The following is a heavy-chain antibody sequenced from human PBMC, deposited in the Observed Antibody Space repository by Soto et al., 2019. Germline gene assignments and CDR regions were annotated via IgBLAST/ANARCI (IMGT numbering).Heavy chain of an antibody. V-gene: IGHV4-59*01. D-gene: IGHD3-10*01. CDR1: GGSISSYY. CDR3: ARAAMVRGVKFDY. J-gene: IGHJ4*02. CDR2: IYYSGST. Sequence: QVQLQESGPGLVKPSETLSLTCTVSGGSISSYYWSWIRQPPGKGLEWIGYIYYSGSTNYNPSLKSRVTISVDTSKNQFSLKLSSVIAADTAVYYCARAAMVRGVKFDYWGQGTLVTVSS.